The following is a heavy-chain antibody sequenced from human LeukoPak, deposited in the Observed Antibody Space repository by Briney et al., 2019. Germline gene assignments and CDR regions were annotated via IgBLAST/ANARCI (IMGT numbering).Heavy chain of an antibody. J-gene: IGHJ4*02. CDR3: TRYSAVGYYL. D-gene: IGHD3-3*01. CDR1: GFTFSGSA. V-gene: IGHV3-73*01. CDR2: IRSKANSYAT. Sequence: TGGSLRPSCAASGFTFSGSAMHWVRQASGKGLEWVGRIRSKANSYATAYAASVKGRFTISRDDSKNTAYLQMNSLKTEDTAVYYCTRYSAVGYYLWGQGTLVTVSS.